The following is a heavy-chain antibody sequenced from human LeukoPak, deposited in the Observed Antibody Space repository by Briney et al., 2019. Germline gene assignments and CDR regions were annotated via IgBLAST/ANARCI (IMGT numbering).Heavy chain of an antibody. CDR1: GFTFSSYA. D-gene: IGHD3-10*01. V-gene: IGHV3-30-3*01. CDR3: AKDLLLWFGESPRAFDI. Sequence: PGRSLRLSCAASGFTFSSYAMHWVRQAPGKGLEWVAVISYDGSNKYYADSVKGRFTISRDNSKNTLYLQMNSLRAEDTAVYYCAKDLLLWFGESPRAFDIWGQGTMVTVSS. J-gene: IGHJ3*02. CDR2: ISYDGSNK.